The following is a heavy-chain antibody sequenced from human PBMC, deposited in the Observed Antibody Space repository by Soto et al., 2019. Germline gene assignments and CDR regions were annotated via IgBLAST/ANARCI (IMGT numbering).Heavy chain of an antibody. Sequence: QVQQVQSGGEVKKPGASVKVSCKASSYTFSNFGLSWVRQAPGQGLELMGWISPYNGNTNYAQKLQGRLTMTTDTSTSTAYMELRSLRSDDTAVYYCARDRLGVSVTGGGFDSWGQGTLVTVSS. J-gene: IGHJ4*02. CDR3: ARDRLGVSVTGGGFDS. V-gene: IGHV1-18*01. CDR1: SYTFSNFG. D-gene: IGHD2-8*01. CDR2: ISPYNGNT.